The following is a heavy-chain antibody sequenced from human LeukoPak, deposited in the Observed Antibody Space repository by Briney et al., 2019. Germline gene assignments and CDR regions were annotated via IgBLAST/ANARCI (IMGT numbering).Heavy chain of an antibody. CDR2: IYYSGST. D-gene: IGHD3-10*01. J-gene: IGHJ4*02. V-gene: IGHV4-59*01. CDR1: GGSISSYY. Sequence: SETLSLTCTVSGGSISSYYWSWIRQPPGKGLEWIGYIYYSGSTNYNPSLKSRVTISVDTSKNQFSLKLSSVTAADTAVYYCARDIGGLGFDYWGQGTLVTVSS. CDR3: ARDIGGLGFDY.